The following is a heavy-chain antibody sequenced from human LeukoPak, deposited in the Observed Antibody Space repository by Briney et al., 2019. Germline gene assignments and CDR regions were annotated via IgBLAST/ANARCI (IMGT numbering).Heavy chain of an antibody. J-gene: IGHJ4*02. CDR2: IDPSDSYT. V-gene: IGHV5-10-1*01. D-gene: IGHD4/OR15-4a*01. Sequence: GESLKISCKGSGYSFTSYWISWVRQMPGKGLEWMGRIDPSDSYTNYSPSFQGHVTISADKSISTAYLQWSSLKASDTAMYYCASPYGGYLDYWGQGTLVTVSS. CDR1: GYSFTSYW. CDR3: ASPYGGYLDY.